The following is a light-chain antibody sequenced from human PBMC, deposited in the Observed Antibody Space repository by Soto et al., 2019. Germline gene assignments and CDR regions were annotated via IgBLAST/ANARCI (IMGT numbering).Light chain of an antibody. CDR3: MQALQTPWT. J-gene: IGKJ1*01. V-gene: IGKV2-28*01. CDR2: LGS. Sequence: DIVMTKSPLSLPVTPGEPASISCRSSQSLLHSNGYNYLDWYLQKPGQSPQLLIYLGSNRASGVPDRFSGSASGTDFTLKISRVEAEDVGVYYCMQALQTPWTFGQGTKVEIK. CDR1: QSLLHSNGYNY.